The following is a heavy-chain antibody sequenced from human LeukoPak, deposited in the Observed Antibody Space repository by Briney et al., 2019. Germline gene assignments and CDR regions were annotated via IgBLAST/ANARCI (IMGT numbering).Heavy chain of an antibody. CDR1: GYTFTSYG. CDR3: ARKPTREPMDV. V-gene: IGHV1-18*01. D-gene: IGHD1-26*01. CDR2: ISAYNGNT. Sequence: ASVKVSCKASGYTFTSYGIVWVRQAPGQGLEWMGWISAYNGNTVYAQILQGRVTMTTDTSTSTAYMELRSLRSDDTAVYYCARKPTREPMDVWGKGTTVTVSS. J-gene: IGHJ6*04.